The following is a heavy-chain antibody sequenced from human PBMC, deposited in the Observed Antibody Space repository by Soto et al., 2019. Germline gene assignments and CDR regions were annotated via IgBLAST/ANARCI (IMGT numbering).Heavy chain of an antibody. CDR2: INPNSGGT. V-gene: IGHV1-2*04. J-gene: IGHJ6*02. D-gene: IGHD3-10*01. CDR3: ARGYYGSGSYPAYYYYYGMDV. CDR1: GYTFTGYY. Sequence: ASVKVSCKASGYTFTGYYMHWVRQAPGQGLEWMGWINPNSGGTNYAQKFQGWVTMTRDTSISTAYMELSRLRSDDTAVYYCARGYYGSGSYPAYYYYYGMDVWGQGATVTVSS.